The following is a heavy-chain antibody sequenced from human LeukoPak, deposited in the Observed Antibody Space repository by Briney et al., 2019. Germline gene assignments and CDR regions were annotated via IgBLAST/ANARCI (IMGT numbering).Heavy chain of an antibody. V-gene: IGHV3-23*01. D-gene: IGHD6-19*01. J-gene: IGHJ4*02. CDR2: ISGSGGST. Sequence: GGSLRLSCAASGFTFSSYAMSWVRQAPGKGLEWVSAISGSGGSTYYADSVKGWFTISRDNSKNTLYLQMNSLRAEDTAVYYCAKAQWLARIFDYWGQGTLVTVSS. CDR1: GFTFSSYA. CDR3: AKAQWLARIFDY.